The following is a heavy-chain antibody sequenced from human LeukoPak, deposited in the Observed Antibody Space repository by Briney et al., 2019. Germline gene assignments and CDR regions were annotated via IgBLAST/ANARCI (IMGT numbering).Heavy chain of an antibody. CDR1: GYTFTSYA. D-gene: IGHD6-19*01. CDR3: ARDRSIAVAGARNWFDP. J-gene: IGHJ5*02. V-gene: IGHV1-3*03. CDR2: INAGNGNT. Sequence: GASVKVSCKASGYTFTSYAMHWVRQAPGQRLEWMGWINAGNGNTKYSQEFQGRVTMTRDTSTSTVYMELSSLRSEDTAVYYCARDRSIAVAGARNWFDPWGQGTLVTVSS.